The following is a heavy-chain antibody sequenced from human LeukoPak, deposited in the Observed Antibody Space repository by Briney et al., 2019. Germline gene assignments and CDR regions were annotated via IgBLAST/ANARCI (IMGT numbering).Heavy chain of an antibody. J-gene: IGHJ4*02. CDR2: SNPNSGGT. CDR1: GYTFTGYY. D-gene: IGHD3-22*01. V-gene: IGHV1-2*06. CDR3: ARATYYYDSSGSTLVY. Sequence: GASVKVSCKASGYTFTGYYMHWVRQAPGQGLEWMGRSNPNSGGTNYAQKFQGRVTMTRDTSISTAYMELSRLRSDDTAVYYCARATYYYDSSGSTLVYWGQGTLVTVSS.